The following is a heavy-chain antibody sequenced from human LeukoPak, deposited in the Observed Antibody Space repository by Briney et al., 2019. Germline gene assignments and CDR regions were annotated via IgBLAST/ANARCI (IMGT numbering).Heavy chain of an antibody. V-gene: IGHV3-64D*06. D-gene: IGHD6-6*01. Sequence: SGGSLRLSCSASGFTFNRFYLHWVRQAPGKGLEFVSHISSNGATTYYADSVKGRFTISRDNSKNTLYLQMSSLRADDTAVYYCVKDRSIAAPNNDFFDSRGQGALVTVSS. J-gene: IGHJ4*02. CDR3: VKDRSIAAPNNDFFDS. CDR2: ISSNGATT. CDR1: GFTFNRFY.